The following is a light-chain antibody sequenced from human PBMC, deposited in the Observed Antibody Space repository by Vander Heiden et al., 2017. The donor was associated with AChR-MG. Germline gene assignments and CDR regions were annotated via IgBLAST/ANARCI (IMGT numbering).Light chain of an antibody. Sequence: QSALTQPASVSGSPGQSITISCTGTSSDVGGYNYVSWYQPPPGKAPKLIIYDVSKRPSGVSNRFSGSKSGNTASLTISGLQAEDEADYYCSSYTSSSTGVFGTGTKVTVL. CDR3: SSYTSSSTGV. V-gene: IGLV2-14*01. CDR1: SSDVGGYNY. CDR2: DVS. J-gene: IGLJ1*01.